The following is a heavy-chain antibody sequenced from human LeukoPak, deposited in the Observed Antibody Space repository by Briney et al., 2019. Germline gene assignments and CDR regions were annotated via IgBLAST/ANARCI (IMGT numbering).Heavy chain of an antibody. V-gene: IGHV4-61*02. J-gene: IGHJ6*03. CDR2: IYTSGST. D-gene: IGHD1-1*01. CDR1: GGSISSGSYY. Sequence: SQTLSLTCTVSGGSISSGSYYWSWIRQPAGKGLEWIGRIYTSGSTNYNPSLKSRVTISVDTSKNQFSLKLSSVTAADTAVYYCAREGRYGRSMDVWGKGTTVTVSS. CDR3: AREGRYGRSMDV.